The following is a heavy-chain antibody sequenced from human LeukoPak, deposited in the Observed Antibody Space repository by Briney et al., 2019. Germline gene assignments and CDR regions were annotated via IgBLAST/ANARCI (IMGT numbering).Heavy chain of an antibody. V-gene: IGHV2-5*02. CDR2: INWDDQK. CDR1: GFSLTTSGVG. J-gene: IGHJ5*02. D-gene: IGHD3-22*01. CDR3: AHRRDSSGYQYRWWFAP. Sequence: SGPTLVKPTQTLTLTCTFSGFSLTTSGVGVGWIRQTPGKALEWLALINWDDQKVYSPSLQSRLSITKDTSKNRVVLTMTNVDPVDTATYYCAHRRDSSGYQYRWWFAPWGQGTLVTVSS.